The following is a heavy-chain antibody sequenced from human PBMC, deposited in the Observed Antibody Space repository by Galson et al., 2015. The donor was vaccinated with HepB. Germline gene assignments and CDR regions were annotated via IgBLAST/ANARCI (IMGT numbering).Heavy chain of an antibody. V-gene: IGHV3-30-3*01. CDR2: ISYDGSNK. CDR3: AREGPIVVVPAAIYYYYGMDV. D-gene: IGHD2-2*01. Sequence: SLRLSCAASGFTFSSYAMHWVRQAPGKGLEWVAVISYDGSNKYYADSVKGRFTISRDNSKNTLYLQMNSLRAEDTAVYYCAREGPIVVVPAAIYYYYGMDVWGQGTTVTVSS. CDR1: GFTFSSYA. J-gene: IGHJ6*02.